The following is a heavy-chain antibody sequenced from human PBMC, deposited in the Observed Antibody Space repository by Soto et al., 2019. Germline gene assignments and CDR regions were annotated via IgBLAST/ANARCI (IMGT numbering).Heavy chain of an antibody. D-gene: IGHD3-3*01. CDR2: IIPIFGTA. CDR1: GGTFSSYA. V-gene: IGHV1-69*13. Sequence: ASVKVSCKASGGTFSSYAISWVRQAPGQGLEWMGGIIPIFGTANYAQKFQGRVTITADESTSTAYMELSSLRSEDTAVYYCARAPPLRFLEWPHYFDYWGQGTLVTVSS. CDR3: ARAPPLRFLEWPHYFDY. J-gene: IGHJ4*02.